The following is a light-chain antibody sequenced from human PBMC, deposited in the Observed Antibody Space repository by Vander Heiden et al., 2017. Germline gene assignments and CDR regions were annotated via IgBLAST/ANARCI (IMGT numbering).Light chain of an antibody. CDR3: QQYYSGHIT. CDR2: WAS. V-gene: IGKV4-1*01. Sequence: DIVMTQSPDSLAVSLGERATINCKTSQSVLSDSNNKNFLSWYQQKPGQSPRLLIYWASTRESGVPDRFSGSGSGTDFTLSISSLQAEDVAIYYCQQYYSGHITFGQGTRLEIK. CDR1: QSVLSDSNNKNF. J-gene: IGKJ5*01.